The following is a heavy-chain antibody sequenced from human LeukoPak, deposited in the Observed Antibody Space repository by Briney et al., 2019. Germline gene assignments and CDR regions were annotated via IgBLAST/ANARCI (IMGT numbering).Heavy chain of an antibody. D-gene: IGHD4-11*01. CDR3: AKQKTVTARGTNQIDF. Sequence: SGGSLRLSCEASGITFSSYAMSWVRQAPGQGLEWVSGISGSGVSTFYADSVKGRFTISRDNSKNTLYLQMDSLRAEDTAVYYCAKQKTVTARGTNQIDFWGQGTLVTVSS. J-gene: IGHJ4*02. V-gene: IGHV3-23*01. CDR2: ISGSGVST. CDR1: GITFSSYA.